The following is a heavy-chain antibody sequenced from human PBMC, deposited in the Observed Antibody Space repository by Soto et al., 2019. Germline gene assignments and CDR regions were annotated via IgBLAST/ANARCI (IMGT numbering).Heavy chain of an antibody. J-gene: IGHJ3*02. CDR2: IIPIFGTA. CDR3: ARCRRRYSSSTDAFYI. D-gene: IGHD6-6*01. CDR1: GGTFSSYA. Sequence: QVQLVQSGAEVKKPGSSVKVSCKASGGTFSSYAISWVRQAPGQGLEWMGGIIPIFGTANYAQKFQGRVTSTADESTRTAYMELSSRRSEDTAVYYCARCRRRYSSSTDAFYIWGQGTMVTGSS. V-gene: IGHV1-69*12.